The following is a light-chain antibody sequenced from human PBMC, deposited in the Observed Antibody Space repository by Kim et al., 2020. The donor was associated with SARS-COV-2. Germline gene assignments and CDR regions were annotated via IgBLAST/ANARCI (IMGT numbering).Light chain of an antibody. V-gene: IGLV3-27*01. Sequence: SYELTQPSSVSVSPGQTARITCSGDVLAKKYARWFQQKPGQAPVLVIYKDSERPSGIPERFSGSSSGTTVTLTISGAQVEDEADYYCYSAAARVFGGGTQLTVL. CDR2: KDS. CDR1: VLAKKY. J-gene: IGLJ3*02. CDR3: YSAAARV.